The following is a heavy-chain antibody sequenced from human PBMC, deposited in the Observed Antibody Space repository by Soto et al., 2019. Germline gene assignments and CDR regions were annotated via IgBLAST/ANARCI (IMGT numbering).Heavy chain of an antibody. CDR3: ARDGFYDILTGYLDS. CDR1: GYTFTSYS. CDR2: INGDTGDT. Sequence: QVQLVQSGAEVKKPGASVKVSCKASGYTFTSYSMHWVRQAPGQRLEWMGWINGDTGDTKYSQKFQHRVTITRDTSASTDYMELSSLRSEDTAVYYCARDGFYDILTGYLDSWGQGTVVTVSS. V-gene: IGHV1-3*01. D-gene: IGHD3-9*01. J-gene: IGHJ4*02.